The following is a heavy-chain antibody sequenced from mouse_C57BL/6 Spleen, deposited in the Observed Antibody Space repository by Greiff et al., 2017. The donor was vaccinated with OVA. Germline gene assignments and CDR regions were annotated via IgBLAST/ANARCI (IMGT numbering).Heavy chain of an antibody. CDR3: ARNLATVVGYFDY. CDR1: GYTFTDYY. V-gene: IGHV1-26*01. J-gene: IGHJ2*01. D-gene: IGHD1-1*01. Sequence: VQLQQSGPELVKPGASVKISCKASGYTFTDYYMNWVKQSHGKSLEWIGDINPNNGGTSYNQKFKGKATLTVDKSSSTAYMELRSLTSEDSAVYYCARNLATVVGYFDYWGQGTTLTVSS. CDR2: INPNNGGT.